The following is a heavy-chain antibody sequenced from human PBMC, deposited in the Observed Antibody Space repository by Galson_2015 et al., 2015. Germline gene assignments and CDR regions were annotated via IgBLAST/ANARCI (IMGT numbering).Heavy chain of an antibody. CDR3: AREYYYDSSGYYYLSVAFDI. CDR2: ISYDGSNK. Sequence: SLRLSCAASGFTFSSYGMHWVRQAPGKGLEWVAVISYDGSNKYYADSVKGRFTISRDNSKNTLYLQMNSLRAEDTAVYYCAREYYYDSSGYYYLSVAFDIWGQGTMVTVSS. J-gene: IGHJ3*02. CDR1: GFTFSSYG. V-gene: IGHV3-30*03. D-gene: IGHD3-22*01.